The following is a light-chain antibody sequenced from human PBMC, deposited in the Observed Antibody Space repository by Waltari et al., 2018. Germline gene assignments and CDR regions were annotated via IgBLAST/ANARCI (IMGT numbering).Light chain of an antibody. Sequence: DIQLTQSPSSLSASVGDRVTITSRASQNIINYLNWYQQIPGKAPKILLYTASSLKNGVPSRFSGSGSGTDFTLTISSLQPEDFATYYCQQSYNLPRTFGQGTKVEIK. J-gene: IGKJ1*01. V-gene: IGKV1-39*01. CDR3: QQSYNLPRT. CDR2: TAS. CDR1: QNIINY.